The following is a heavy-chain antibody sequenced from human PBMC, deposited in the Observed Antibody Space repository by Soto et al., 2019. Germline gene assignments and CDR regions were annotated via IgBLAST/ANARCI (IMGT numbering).Heavy chain of an antibody. Sequence: PSETLSLTCTVSGGSISSGGYYWSWIRQHPGKGLEWIGYIYYSGSTYYNPSLKSRVTISVDTSKNQFSLKLSSVTAADTAVYYCARSGYSYGPNPPLYWGQGTLVTVSS. V-gene: IGHV4-31*03. J-gene: IGHJ4*02. CDR3: ARSGYSYGPNPPLY. CDR1: GGSISSGGYY. D-gene: IGHD5-18*01. CDR2: IYYSGST.